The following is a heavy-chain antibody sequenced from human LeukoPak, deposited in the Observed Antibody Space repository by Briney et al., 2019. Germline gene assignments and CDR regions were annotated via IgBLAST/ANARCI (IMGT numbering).Heavy chain of an antibody. CDR1: GFTFSSYS. CDR3: AKDRNEYSSSWYQVDY. V-gene: IGHV3-30*18. Sequence: GGSLRLSCAASGFTFSSYSMNWVRQAPGKGLEWVAVTSYDGSNKYYADSVKGRFTISRDNSKNTLYLQMNSLRVEDTAVYYCAKDRNEYSSSWYQVDYWGQGTLVTVSS. CDR2: TSYDGSNK. J-gene: IGHJ4*02. D-gene: IGHD6-13*01.